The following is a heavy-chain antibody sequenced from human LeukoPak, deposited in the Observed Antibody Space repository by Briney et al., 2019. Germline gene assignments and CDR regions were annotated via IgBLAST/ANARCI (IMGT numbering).Heavy chain of an antibody. J-gene: IGHJ4*02. D-gene: IGHD5-18*01. V-gene: IGHV3-21*01. CDR1: GFTFSSYS. Sequence: GGSLRLSCAACGFTFSSYSMNWVRQAPGKGLEWVSSISSSSSYIYYADSVKGRFTISRDNAKNSLYLQMNSLRAEDTAVYYRARDRGYSYGRGIDYWGQGTLVTVSS. CDR3: ARDRGYSYGRGIDY. CDR2: ISSSSSYI.